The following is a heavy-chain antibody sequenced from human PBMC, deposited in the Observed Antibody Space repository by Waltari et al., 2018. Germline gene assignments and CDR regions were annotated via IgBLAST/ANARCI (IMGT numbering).Heavy chain of an antibody. V-gene: IGHV3-74*01. Sequence: EVQLVESGGGLVQPGESLRLSCTASEFTFSTYWMHWVRQAPGKGLVCGSRIDNVGGKITYTDSVKGRFTISRDNAKKTLYLQMNSLRPEDTAVYYCATHRPGGYGMDVWGQGTTVTVSS. CDR2: IDNVGGKI. D-gene: IGHD2-15*01. J-gene: IGHJ6*02. CDR1: EFTFSTYW. CDR3: ATHRPGGYGMDV.